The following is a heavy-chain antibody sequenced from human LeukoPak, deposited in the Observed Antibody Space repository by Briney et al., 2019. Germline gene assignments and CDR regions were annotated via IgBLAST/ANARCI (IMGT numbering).Heavy chain of an antibody. CDR1: GFTVSSNY. CDR3: ASHFGDYGMPYYFDY. Sequence: HPGGSLRLSCAASGFTVSSNYMSWVRQAPGKGLEWVSLIYSGGSTYYADSVKGRFTISRDNSKNTLYLQMNSLRAEDTAVYYCASHFGDYGMPYYFDYWGQGSLVTVSS. V-gene: IGHV3-66*04. CDR2: IYSGGST. J-gene: IGHJ4*02. D-gene: IGHD4-17*01.